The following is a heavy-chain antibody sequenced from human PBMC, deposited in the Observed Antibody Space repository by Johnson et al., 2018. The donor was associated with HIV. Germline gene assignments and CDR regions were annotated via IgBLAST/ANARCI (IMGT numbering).Heavy chain of an antibody. CDR3: ARACSAAHCYSAQAFDI. V-gene: IGHV3-7*01. J-gene: IGHJ3*02. D-gene: IGHD2-15*01. CDR1: GFTFNNYW. Sequence: VQLVESGGGLVQPGGSLRLSCAASGFTFNNYWMSWVRQGPGKGLEWVANIKQDGSEKYYVDSVKGRFTISRDNAKNSLYRPMNSLRAGDTAVYYCARACSAAHCYSAQAFDIWGQGTMVTVSS. CDR2: IKQDGSEK.